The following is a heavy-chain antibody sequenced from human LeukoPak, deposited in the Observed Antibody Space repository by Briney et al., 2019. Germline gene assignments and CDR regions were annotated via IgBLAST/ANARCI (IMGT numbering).Heavy chain of an antibody. CDR1: GFTFGSYA. D-gene: IGHD6-13*01. CDR2: ISYDGSNK. Sequence: GGSLRLSCAASGFTFGSYAMHWVRQAPGKGLEWVAVISYDGSNKYYADSVKGRFTISRDNSKNTLYLQMNSLRAEDTAVYYCARAPRGSSSWYYFDYWGQGTLVTVSS. V-gene: IGHV3-30*04. CDR3: ARAPRGSSSWYYFDY. J-gene: IGHJ4*02.